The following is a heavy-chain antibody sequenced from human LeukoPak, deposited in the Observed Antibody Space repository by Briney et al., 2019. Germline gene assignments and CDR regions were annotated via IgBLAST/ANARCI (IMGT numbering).Heavy chain of an antibody. J-gene: IGHJ4*02. CDR3: VRSSSSIFDY. CDR2: IYYSGST. D-gene: IGHD6-6*01. Sequence: PSETLSLTCTVSGGSISSYYWSWIRQSPGKGLEWIGYIYYSGSTNYNPSLKSRVTISVDTSKNQFSLKLSSVTAADTAVYYCVRSSSSIFDYWGQGTLVTVSS. CDR1: GGSISSYY. V-gene: IGHV4-59*01.